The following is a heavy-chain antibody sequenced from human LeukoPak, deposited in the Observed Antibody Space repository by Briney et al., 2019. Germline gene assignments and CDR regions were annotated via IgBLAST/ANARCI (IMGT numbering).Heavy chain of an antibody. CDR1: GFTFSGSA. J-gene: IGHJ4*02. CDR2: IRSKANSYAT. CDR3: TRHGSETGFDY. D-gene: IGHD3-10*01. Sequence: GGSLRPSCAASGFTFSGSAMHWVRPASGKGLGWVGRIRSKANSYATAYAASVKGRFTISRDDSKNTAYLQMNSLKTEDTAVYYCTRHGSETGFDYWGQGTLVTVSS. V-gene: IGHV3-73*01.